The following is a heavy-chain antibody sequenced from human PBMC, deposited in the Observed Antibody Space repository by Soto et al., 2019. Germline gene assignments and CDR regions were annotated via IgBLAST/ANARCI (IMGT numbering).Heavy chain of an antibody. CDR1: GFIFNSYS. CDR3: ASSASPDAY. Sequence: EVKLVESGGGLVQPGGSLRLSCVAAGFIFNSYSMNWVRQAPGKGLEWISYINSGSTSVFYADSVKGRFTISRDNAKNSLYLQMNSLRAEDTGVYYCASSASPDAYWGQGTLVTVSS. V-gene: IGHV3-48*01. J-gene: IGHJ4*02. CDR2: INSGSTSV. D-gene: IGHD1-26*01.